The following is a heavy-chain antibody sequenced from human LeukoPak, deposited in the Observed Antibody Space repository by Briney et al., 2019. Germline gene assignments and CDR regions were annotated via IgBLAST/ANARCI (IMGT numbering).Heavy chain of an antibody. Sequence: AGGSLRLSCAASGFTFSTYAVNWVRQAPGKGLGWVSAISASGGTTYYADSVKGRFSISRDKSKNTLYLQMNSLRAEDTAVYYGAKDRNGWPTNFDYWGQGTLVTVSS. J-gene: IGHJ4*02. D-gene: IGHD6-19*01. CDR1: GFTFSTYA. V-gene: IGHV3-23*01. CDR3: AKDRNGWPTNFDY. CDR2: ISASGGTT.